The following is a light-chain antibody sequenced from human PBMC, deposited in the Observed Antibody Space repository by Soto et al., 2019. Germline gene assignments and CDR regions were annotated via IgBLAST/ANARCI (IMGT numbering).Light chain of an antibody. CDR2: AVT. Sequence: QSALTQPPSASGSPGQSVAISCTGTSSDVGGQNYVSWYQQHPGKAPKLIIYAVTERPSGVPDRFSGSKSGNTASLTVPGLQNEDEAAPYCSSHAGKNNYVFGTGTKVTVL. CDR3: SSHAGKNNYV. J-gene: IGLJ1*01. V-gene: IGLV2-8*01. CDR1: SSDVGGQNY.